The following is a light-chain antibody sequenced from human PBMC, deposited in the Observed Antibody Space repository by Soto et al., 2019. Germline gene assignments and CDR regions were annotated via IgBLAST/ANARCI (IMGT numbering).Light chain of an antibody. J-gene: IGKJ5*01. CDR3: QQSYSTPRP. CDR1: QSISNY. Sequence: DIQMTQSPSSLSASVGDRVTITCRASQSISNYLDWYQVKPGKAPKLLIYAASTLQSGVPSRFSGSGSGTDFTLTITSLEADDFATYYCQQSYSTPRPFGQGTRLEIK. CDR2: AAS. V-gene: IGKV1-39*01.